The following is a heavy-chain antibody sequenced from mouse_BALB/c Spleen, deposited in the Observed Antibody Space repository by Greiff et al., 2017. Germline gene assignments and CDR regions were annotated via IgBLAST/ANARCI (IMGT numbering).Heavy chain of an antibody. CDR2: IWGDGST. Sequence: QVQLKESGPGLVAPSQSLSITCTASGFSLTGYGVNWVRQPPGKGLEWLGMIWGDGSTDYNSALKYRLSISKDNSKSQVFLKMNSLQTDDTARYYCARGYSYDEAPMDYWGQGTSVTVSS. CDR1: GFSLTGYG. D-gene: IGHD2-12*01. V-gene: IGHV2-6-7*01. CDR3: ARGYSYDEAPMDY. J-gene: IGHJ4*01.